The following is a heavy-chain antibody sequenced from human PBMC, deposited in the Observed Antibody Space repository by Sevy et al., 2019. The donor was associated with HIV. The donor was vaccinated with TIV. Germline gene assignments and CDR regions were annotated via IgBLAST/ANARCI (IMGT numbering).Heavy chain of an antibody. CDR3: ARGQVVVVAAPPFDSRGNWFDP. J-gene: IGHJ5*02. D-gene: IGHD2-15*01. CDR2: VNHSGST. V-gene: IGHV4-34*01. Sequence: SETLSLTCAVYGGSFSGYYWSWIRQPPGKGLEWIGEVNHSGSTNYNPSLKSRVTLSVATSKKQFSLKLSSVTATDTAVYYCARGQVVVVAAPPFDSRGNWFDPWGQGTLVTVSS. CDR1: GGSFSGYY.